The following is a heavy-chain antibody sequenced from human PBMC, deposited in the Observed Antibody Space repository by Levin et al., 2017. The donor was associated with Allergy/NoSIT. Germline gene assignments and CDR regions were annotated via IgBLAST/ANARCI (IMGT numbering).Heavy chain of an antibody. V-gene: IGHV4-34*01. CDR3: ARAKRDRYSRKASFDY. J-gene: IGHJ4*02. D-gene: IGHD1-14*01. Sequence: SETLSLTCAVYGGSFSGYYWSWIRQPPGKGLEWIGEINHSGSTNYNPSLKSRVTISVDTSKNQFSLKLSSVTAADTAVYYCARAKRDRYSRKASFDYWGQGTLVTVSS. CDR2: INHSGST. CDR1: GGSFSGYY.